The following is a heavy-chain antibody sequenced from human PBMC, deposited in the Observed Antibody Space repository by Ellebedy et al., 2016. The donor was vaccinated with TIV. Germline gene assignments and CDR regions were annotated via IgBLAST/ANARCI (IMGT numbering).Heavy chain of an antibody. J-gene: IGHJ6*02. Sequence: GGSLRLFXAASGFTFSSYAMSWVRQAPGKGLEWVSTMSGSDGSTYYADSVRGRFTISRDNSKNTLYLQMNSLRAEDTAVYYCAKATSMTTVTASFIYGMDVWGQGTSVTVSS. D-gene: IGHD4-17*01. CDR3: AKATSMTTVTASFIYGMDV. CDR2: MSGSDGST. V-gene: IGHV3-23*01. CDR1: GFTFSSYA.